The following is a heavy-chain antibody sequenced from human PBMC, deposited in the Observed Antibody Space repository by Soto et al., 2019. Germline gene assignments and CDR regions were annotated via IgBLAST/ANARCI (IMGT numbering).Heavy chain of an antibody. V-gene: IGHV3-23*04. D-gene: IGHD3-10*01. CDR2: ITDNGGST. CDR3: AKKVYGAARGGMDV. CDR1: GFTFRNNV. J-gene: IGHJ6*02. Sequence: EVQLVESGGGLVQPGGSLRLSCAASGFTFRNNVMNWVRQAPGRGLEWVSAITDNGGSTYYADSVKGRCTISRDNSKNTLYLQMNSLRAEDTAVYYCAKKVYGAARGGMDVWGQGTTVTVSS.